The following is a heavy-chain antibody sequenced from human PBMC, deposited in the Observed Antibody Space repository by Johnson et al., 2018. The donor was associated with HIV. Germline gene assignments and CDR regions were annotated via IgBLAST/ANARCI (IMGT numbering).Heavy chain of an antibody. CDR3: ARDQSNGWNRGAFDI. V-gene: IGHV3-66*01. D-gene: IGHD6-19*01. J-gene: IGHJ3*02. CDR2: IYSGGST. Sequence: VQLVESGGDLVQPGGSLRLSCAASGFTVSSNYMSWVRQAPGKGLEWVSVIYSGGSTYYADSVKGRFTISRDNSKNTLYLQMNSLRAEDTAVYYCARDQSNGWNRGAFDIWGQGTVVTVSS. CDR1: GFTVSSNY.